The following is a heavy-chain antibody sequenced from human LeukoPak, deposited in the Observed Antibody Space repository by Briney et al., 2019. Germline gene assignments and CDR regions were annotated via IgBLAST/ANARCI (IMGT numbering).Heavy chain of an antibody. Sequence: SETLSLTCTVSGGSISSYYWSWIRQPPGKGLEWIGYIYYSGSTYYNPSLKSRVTISVDTSKNQFSLKLSSVTAADTAVYYCARADDSSGYLDAFDIWGQGTMVTVSS. D-gene: IGHD3-22*01. J-gene: IGHJ3*02. CDR1: GGSISSYY. V-gene: IGHV4-59*12. CDR3: ARADDSSGYLDAFDI. CDR2: IYYSGST.